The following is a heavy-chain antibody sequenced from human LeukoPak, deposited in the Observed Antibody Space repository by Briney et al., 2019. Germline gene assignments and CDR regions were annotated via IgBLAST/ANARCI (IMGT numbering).Heavy chain of an antibody. Sequence: GGSLRLSCAASGFTFSSYSMTWVRQTPGKGLEWVSSISGSGDSTFYADSVKGRFSISRDNSKNTLYLQVNGLRTEDTAVYYCAKDRLLNCRGDCYIFDYWGQGTVVTVSS. CDR1: GFTFSSYS. D-gene: IGHD2-21*02. CDR2: ISGSGDST. V-gene: IGHV3-23*01. CDR3: AKDRLLNCRGDCYIFDY. J-gene: IGHJ4*02.